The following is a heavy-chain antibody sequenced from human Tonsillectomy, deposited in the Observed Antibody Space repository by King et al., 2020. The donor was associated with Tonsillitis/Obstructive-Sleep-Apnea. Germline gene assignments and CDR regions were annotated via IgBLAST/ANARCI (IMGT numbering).Heavy chain of an antibody. D-gene: IGHD6-6*01. Sequence: VQLVESGGGLIQPGGSLRLSCAASGFTVSNNYMSWVRQAPGKGLEWVSIMYSGGTTYHADSWKGRFTISRDNSKNTLYLQMNSLRDEDTAVYYCARGRVDYWGQGTLVTVSS. J-gene: IGHJ4*02. CDR1: GFTVSNNY. CDR3: ARGRVDY. V-gene: IGHV3-53*01. CDR2: MYSGGTT.